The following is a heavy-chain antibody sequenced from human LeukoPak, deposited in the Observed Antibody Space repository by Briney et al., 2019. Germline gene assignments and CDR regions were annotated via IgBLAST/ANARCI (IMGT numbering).Heavy chain of an antibody. Sequence: ASVKVSYKVSGNSLIYLSMHWVRQAPGQGLEWMGIINPSGGSTSYAQKFQGRVTMTRDTSTSTVYMELSSLRSEDTAVYYCAREYYYGSGNPLDYWGQGTLVTVSS. CDR2: INPSGGST. J-gene: IGHJ4*02. CDR1: GNSLIYLS. V-gene: IGHV1-46*01. D-gene: IGHD3-10*01. CDR3: AREYYYGSGNPLDY.